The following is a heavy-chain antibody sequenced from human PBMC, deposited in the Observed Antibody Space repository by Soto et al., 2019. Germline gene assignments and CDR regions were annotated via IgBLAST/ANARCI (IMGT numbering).Heavy chain of an antibody. D-gene: IGHD5-12*01. CDR3: ARHLGSDYVDYYYYGMDV. CDR2: IYYSGST. J-gene: IGHJ6*02. Sequence: PSETLSLTCTGAGVSIIRRSDYWCWIRRPPGKGLEWIGSIYYSGSTYYNPSLKSRVTISVDTSKNQFSLKLSSVTAADTAVYYCARHLGSDYVDYYYYGMDVWGQGTTVTVS. CDR1: GVSIIRRSDY. V-gene: IGHV4-39*01.